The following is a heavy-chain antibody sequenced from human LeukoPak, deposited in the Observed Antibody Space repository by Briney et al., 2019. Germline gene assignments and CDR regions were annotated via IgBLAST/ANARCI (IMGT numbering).Heavy chain of an antibody. J-gene: IGHJ4*02. D-gene: IGHD3-22*01. CDR3: VRVPARAFFYDSSGYPAFEY. CDR1: GYTFASYG. V-gene: IGHV1-18*04. CDR2: ISPYNGDT. Sequence: ASVKVSCKASGYTFASYGVSWVRQAPGQGLEWMGWISPYNGDTNYAPKLQGRGTLTTDKSTNTATLFLWSLQSDDTAVYYCVRVPARAFFYDSSGYPAFEYWGQGTLVTVAS.